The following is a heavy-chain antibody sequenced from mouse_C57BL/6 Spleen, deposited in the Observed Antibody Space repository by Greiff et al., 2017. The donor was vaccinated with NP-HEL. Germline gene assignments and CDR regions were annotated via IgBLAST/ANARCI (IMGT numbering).Heavy chain of an antibody. V-gene: IGHV1-72*01. Sequence: QVHVKQPGAELVKPGASVKLSCKASGYTFTSYWMHWVKQRPGRGLEWIGRIDPNRGGTKYNEKFKSKATLTVDKPSSTAYMQLSSLTSEDSAVYYCARNGIYDGYYAWFAYWGQGTLVTVSA. J-gene: IGHJ3*01. CDR2: IDPNRGGT. CDR3: ARNGIYDGYYAWFAY. CDR1: GYTFTSYW. D-gene: IGHD2-3*01.